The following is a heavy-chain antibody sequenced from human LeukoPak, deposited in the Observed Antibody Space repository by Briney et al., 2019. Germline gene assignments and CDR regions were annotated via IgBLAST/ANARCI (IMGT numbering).Heavy chain of an antibody. V-gene: IGHV3-23*01. CDR2: ISGSGGST. Sequence: GGSLRLSCAASGFTFSSYAMSWGRQAPGKGLEWVSAISGSGGSTFYADSVKGRFTISRDDSKNTLYLQMNSLRAEDTAVYYCAKRARRVNYYYYYMDVWGKGTTVTVSS. CDR1: GFTFSSYA. D-gene: IGHD3-22*01. CDR3: AKRARRVNYYYYYMDV. J-gene: IGHJ6*03.